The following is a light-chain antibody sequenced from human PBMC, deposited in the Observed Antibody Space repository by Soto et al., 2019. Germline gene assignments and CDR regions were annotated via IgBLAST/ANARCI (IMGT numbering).Light chain of an antibody. Sequence: QSVLTQPPSVSGAPGQRVTISCTGSSSNIGAGYDVHWYQRLPGTAPKVLIYGNNNRPSGVPDRFSGSKSGTSASLAITGLQAEEEADYYCQSYDSSLSGSDVFGTGTKCTVL. J-gene: IGLJ1*01. CDR1: SSNIGAGYD. V-gene: IGLV1-40*01. CDR2: GNN. CDR3: QSYDSSLSGSDV.